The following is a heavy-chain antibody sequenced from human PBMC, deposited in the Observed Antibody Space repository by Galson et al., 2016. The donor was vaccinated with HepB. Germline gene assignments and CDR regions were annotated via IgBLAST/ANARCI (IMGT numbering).Heavy chain of an antibody. Sequence: SCKASGYTFTGYNIHWVRQAPRRGLEWMGRINPNSGGTEYKEKFQVRVTMTRDTSSSTVYMELSRLRSDDTAVYYCAREKVALHNWFDTWGQGTLVTVSS. CDR2: INPNSGGT. J-gene: IGHJ5*02. CDR1: GYTFTGYN. V-gene: IGHV1-2*06. D-gene: IGHD2-15*01. CDR3: AREKVALHNWFDT.